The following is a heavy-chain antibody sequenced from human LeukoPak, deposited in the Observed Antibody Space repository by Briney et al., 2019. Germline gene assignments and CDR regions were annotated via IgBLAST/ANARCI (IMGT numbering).Heavy chain of an antibody. CDR2: INPNSGGT. CDR3: ARDFSAATNFWFDP. D-gene: IGHD2-15*01. J-gene: IGHJ5*02. V-gene: IGHV1-2*02. CDR1: GYNLTAYH. Sequence: ASVKVSCKTSGYNLTAYHMHWVRQAPGQGLEWMGWINPNSGGTNYAQKFQGRVTMTRDTSISTAYMELSRLRSDDTAVYYCARDFSAATNFWFDPWGQGTLVTVSS.